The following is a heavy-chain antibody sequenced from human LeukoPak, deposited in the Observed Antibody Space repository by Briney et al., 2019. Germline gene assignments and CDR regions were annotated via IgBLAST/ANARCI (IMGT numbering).Heavy chain of an antibody. Sequence: GGSLRLSCAASGFTFSSYSMNWVRQAPGKGLEWVSSISSSSSYIYYADSVKGRFTISRDNAKNSLYLQMNSLRAEDTAVYYCARGVPPSYYYDSSGYYPDYWGRGTLVTVSS. CDR2: ISSSSSYI. CDR3: ARGVPPSYYYDSSGYYPDY. J-gene: IGHJ4*02. V-gene: IGHV3-21*01. CDR1: GFTFSSYS. D-gene: IGHD3-22*01.